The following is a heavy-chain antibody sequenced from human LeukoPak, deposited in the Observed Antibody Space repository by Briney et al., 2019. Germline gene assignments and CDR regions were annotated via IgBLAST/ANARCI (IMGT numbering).Heavy chain of an antibody. Sequence: GGSLRLSCAASGFTFRTSGMSWVRQAPGKGLEWVSGINWNGDNTNYADSLKGRFTISRDNAKNSLYLQMNSLRAEDTALYYCARGSTHYDVLTGYHYYFDYWGQGTLVTVSS. CDR3: ARGSTHYDVLTGYHYYFDY. D-gene: IGHD3-9*01. J-gene: IGHJ4*02. V-gene: IGHV3-20*04. CDR2: INWNGDNT. CDR1: GFTFRTSG.